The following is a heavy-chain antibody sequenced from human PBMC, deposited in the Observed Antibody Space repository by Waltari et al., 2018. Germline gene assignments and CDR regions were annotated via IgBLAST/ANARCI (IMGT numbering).Heavy chain of an antibody. J-gene: IGHJ6*02. V-gene: IGHV4-59*01. CDR3: AGGASGMDV. D-gene: IGHD5-12*01. CDR2: IYYSGST. Sequence: QVQLQESGPGLVKPSETLSLTCTVSGGSISSYSWSWIRQPPGKGLEWIGYIYYSGSTNYNPSLKSRVTISVDTSKNQFSLKLSSVTAADTAVYYCAGGASGMDVWGQGTTVTVSS. CDR1: GGSISSYS.